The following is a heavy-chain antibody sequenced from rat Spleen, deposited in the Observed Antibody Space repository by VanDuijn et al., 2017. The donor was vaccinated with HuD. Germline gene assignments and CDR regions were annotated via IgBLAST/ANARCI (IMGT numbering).Heavy chain of an antibody. V-gene: IGHV5-31*01. Sequence: EVQLVESGGGLVQPGRSLKLSCEASGFTFNNYWMTWIRQAPGKGLEWVASITNTASSTYYPDSVKGRFTISRDNAKSTLFLQMDSLRSEDTATYYCATITAVHWFAFWGQGTLVTVSS. CDR1: GFTFNNYW. D-gene: IGHD1-1*01. CDR3: ATITAVHWFAF. J-gene: IGHJ3*01. CDR2: ITNTASST.